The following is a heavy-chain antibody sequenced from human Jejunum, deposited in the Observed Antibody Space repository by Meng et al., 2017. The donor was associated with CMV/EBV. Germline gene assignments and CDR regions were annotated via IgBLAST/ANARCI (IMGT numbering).Heavy chain of an antibody. CDR2: IYSNGAT. D-gene: IGHD3-10*01. J-gene: IGHJ4*02. V-gene: IGHV4-4*07. CDR1: GASISNYF. Sequence: LPESGPGLLKPSETLSLTGNIFGASISNYFWAWIRQPAGKGLEWIGRIYSNGATNYNPSLKSRVTMSVDTSKNQFSLKLSSVTAADTAVYFCARDMHREVVIQDYWGQGTLVTVSS. CDR3: ARDMHREVVIQDY.